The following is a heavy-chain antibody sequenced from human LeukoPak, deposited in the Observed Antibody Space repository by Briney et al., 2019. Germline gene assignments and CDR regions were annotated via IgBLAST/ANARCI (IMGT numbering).Heavy chain of an antibody. D-gene: IGHD4-23*01. CDR3: AKDLNNSPY. J-gene: IGHJ4*02. CDR2: ISGSGVST. V-gene: IGHV3-23*01. Sequence: GGSLRLSCADSGFTCSSYAMSWVRQAPGKGLEWVSGISGSGVSTYYADSVKGRFTISRDNSKNTLFLQLNSLRAEDTALYFCAKDLNNSPYWGQGTLVTVSS. CDR1: GFTCSSYA.